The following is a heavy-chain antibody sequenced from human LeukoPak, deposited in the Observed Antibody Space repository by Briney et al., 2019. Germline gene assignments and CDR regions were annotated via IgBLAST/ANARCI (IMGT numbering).Heavy chain of an antibody. J-gene: IGHJ4*02. CDR2: IYYSGST. CDR3: ARDPAYGGNPGFDY. V-gene: IGHV4-30-4*08. D-gene: IGHD4-23*01. CDR1: GGSISSGDYY. Sequence: TLSLTCTVSGGSISSGDYYWSWIRQPPGKGLEWIGYIYYSGSTYYNPSLKSRVTISVDTSKNQFSLKLSSVTAADTAVYYCARDPAYGGNPGFDYWGQGTLVTVSS.